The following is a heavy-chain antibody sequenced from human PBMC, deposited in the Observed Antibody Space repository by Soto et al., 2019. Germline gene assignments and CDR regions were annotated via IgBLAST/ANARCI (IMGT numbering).Heavy chain of an antibody. J-gene: IGHJ6*02. D-gene: IGHD3-16*01. CDR1: GFTFSSYG. Sequence: PGGSLRLSCAASGFTFSSYGMHWVRQAPGKGLEWVAVISYDGSNKYYADSVKGRFTISRDNSKNTLYLQMNSLRAEDTAVYYCAKDYAKFRARGYGMDVWGQGTTVTVS. CDR2: ISYDGSNK. CDR3: AKDYAKFRARGYGMDV. V-gene: IGHV3-30*18.